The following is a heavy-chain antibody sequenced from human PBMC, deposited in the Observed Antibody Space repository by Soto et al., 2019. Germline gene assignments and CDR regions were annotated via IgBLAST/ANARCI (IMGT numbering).Heavy chain of an antibody. CDR2: IIPLFGTT. Sequence: SVKVSCKAFGGTFSSYTISWVRQAPGQGLEWMGGIIPLFGTTNYAPKFQGRVAITADERARTAYMDLSSLKSEDTAVYYCATNNRASYHFDYWGQGTLVTVSS. D-gene: IGHD3-16*02. CDR3: ATNNRASYHFDY. CDR1: GGTFSSYT. V-gene: IGHV1-69*13. J-gene: IGHJ4*02.